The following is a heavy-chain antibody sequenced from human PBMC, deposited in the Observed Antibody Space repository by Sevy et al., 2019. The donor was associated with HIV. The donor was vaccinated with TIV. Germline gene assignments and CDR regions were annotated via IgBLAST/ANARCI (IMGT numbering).Heavy chain of an antibody. J-gene: IGHJ4*02. CDR3: SGTTWIASWSGFAHYFDY. CDR1: GGSISSNPNY. CDR2: IYYNGRT. V-gene: IGHV4-39*01. D-gene: IGHD2-2*01. Sequence: SETLTLTCTVSGGSISSNPNYWAWIRQPPGKGLEWIGSIYYNGRTDYNPSLKSRVAISLDTSNNQFSLKLRSMTPADKAADYYSGTTWIASWSGFAHYFDYWGQGTPVTVSS.